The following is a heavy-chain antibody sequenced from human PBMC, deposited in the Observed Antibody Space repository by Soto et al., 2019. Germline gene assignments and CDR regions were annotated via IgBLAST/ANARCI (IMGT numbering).Heavy chain of an antibody. CDR3: AKRYDSWSGSYGY. Sequence: GGSLRLSCAASGFTFSTYAMSWLRQAPGRGLEWVSAISDSGGSTYYADSVKGRFIISRDNFKNTLHLQMNRLRAEDTAVYYCAKRYDSWSGSYGYWGRGTLVTVSS. D-gene: IGHD3-3*01. CDR2: ISDSGGST. J-gene: IGHJ4*02. CDR1: GFTFSTYA. V-gene: IGHV3-23*01.